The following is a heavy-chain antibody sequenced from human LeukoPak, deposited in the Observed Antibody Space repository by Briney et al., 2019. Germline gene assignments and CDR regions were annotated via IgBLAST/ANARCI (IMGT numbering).Heavy chain of an antibody. J-gene: IGHJ4*02. CDR2: ISAYNGNT. CDR1: GYTFTSYG. CDR3: ARVTQTDYDFDY. D-gene: IGHD4-17*01. Sequence: GASVKVSCKASGYTFTSYGISWVRQAPGQGLEWMGWISAYNGNTDYAQKLQGRVTMTTDTSTSTVYMELRSLRSDDTAVYYCARVTQTDYDFDYWGQGTLVTVSS. V-gene: IGHV1-18*01.